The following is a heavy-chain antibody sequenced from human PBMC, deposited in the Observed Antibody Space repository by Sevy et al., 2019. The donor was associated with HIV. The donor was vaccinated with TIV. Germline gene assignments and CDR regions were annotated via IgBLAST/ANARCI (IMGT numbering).Heavy chain of an antibody. J-gene: IGHJ3*02. Sequence: GGSLRLSCAASGFTFSSYWMHWVRQAPGKGLMWVSRINGDGSSTSYADSVKGRFTISRDNAKNTLYLQMNSLRAEDTAVYYCARWRGVAGSTHAFDIWGQGTMVTVSS. CDR1: GFTFSSYW. CDR3: ARWRGVAGSTHAFDI. V-gene: IGHV3-74*01. CDR2: INGDGSST. D-gene: IGHD6-19*01.